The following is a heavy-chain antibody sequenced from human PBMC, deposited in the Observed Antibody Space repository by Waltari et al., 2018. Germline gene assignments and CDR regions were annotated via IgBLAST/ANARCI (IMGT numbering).Heavy chain of an antibody. J-gene: IGHJ4*02. V-gene: IGHV4-30-2*01. D-gene: IGHD6-6*01. Sequence: TCAVSGGSISSGGYSWSWIRQPPGKGLEWIGYIYHSGSTYYNPSLKSRVTISVDRSKNQFSLKLSSVTAADTAVYYCARAGQLDYFDYWGQGTLVTVSS. CDR2: IYHSGST. CDR1: GGSISSGGYS. CDR3: ARAGQLDYFDY.